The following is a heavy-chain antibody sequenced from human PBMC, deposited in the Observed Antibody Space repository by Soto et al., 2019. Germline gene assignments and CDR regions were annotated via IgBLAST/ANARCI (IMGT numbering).Heavy chain of an antibody. J-gene: IGHJ3*02. Sequence: SVKVSCKASGGTFSSYTISWVRQAPGQGLEWMGRIIPILGIANYAQKFQGRVTITADKSTSTAYMELSSLRSEDTAVYYCALRRGDYFGTEEAFDIWGQGTMVTVAS. CDR2: IIPILGIA. CDR1: GGTFSSYT. D-gene: IGHD4-17*01. V-gene: IGHV1-69*02. CDR3: ALRRGDYFGTEEAFDI.